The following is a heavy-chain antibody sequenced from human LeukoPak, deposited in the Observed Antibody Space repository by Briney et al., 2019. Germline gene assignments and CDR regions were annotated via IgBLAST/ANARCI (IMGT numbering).Heavy chain of an antibody. CDR1: GFTFNNCA. CDR3: AKGSSSYGSGRYFGTDV. Sequence: GGSLRISCAASGFTFNNCAMSWVRQAPGKGLAWVSTIGSNGGTTYYADSVQGRFTISRDNSKKMLFLEMSSLRAEDTAVYYCAKGSSSYGSGRYFGTDVWGQGTTVIVSS. D-gene: IGHD3-10*01. V-gene: IGHV3-23*01. J-gene: IGHJ6*02. CDR2: IGSNGGTT.